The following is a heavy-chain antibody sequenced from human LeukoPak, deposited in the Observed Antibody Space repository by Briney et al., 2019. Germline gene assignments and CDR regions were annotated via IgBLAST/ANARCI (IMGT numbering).Heavy chain of an antibody. CDR1: GFTFSRHW. D-gene: IGHD5-18*01. Sequence: GGSLRLSCAASGFTFSRHWMHWVRQAPGQGLVWVSRINSDGSNTAYADSVKGRSTISRDNGKNTLYLQMNSLRAEDTAIYHCTSDTVDTAVGIDYWGQGTVVTVSS. CDR3: TSDTVDTAVGIDY. V-gene: IGHV3-74*01. CDR2: INSDGSNT. J-gene: IGHJ4*02.